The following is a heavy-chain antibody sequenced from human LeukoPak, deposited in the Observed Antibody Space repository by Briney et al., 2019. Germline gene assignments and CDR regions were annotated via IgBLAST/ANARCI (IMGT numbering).Heavy chain of an antibody. Sequence: SETLSLTCAVYGGSFSGHYWSWIRQPPGKGLEWIGEINHSGSTNYNPFLKSRVTISVDTSKNQFSLKLSSVTAADTAVYYCARGRVSYDSSGYYARFLDYWGQGTLVTVSS. J-gene: IGHJ4*02. CDR1: GGSFSGHY. CDR3: ARGRVSYDSSGYYARFLDY. D-gene: IGHD3-22*01. V-gene: IGHV4-34*01. CDR2: INHSGST.